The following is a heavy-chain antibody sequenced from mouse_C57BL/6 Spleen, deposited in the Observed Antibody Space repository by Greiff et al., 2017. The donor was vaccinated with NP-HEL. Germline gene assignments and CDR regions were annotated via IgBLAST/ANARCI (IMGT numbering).Heavy chain of an antibody. J-gene: IGHJ2*01. CDR2: IYPGSGST. CDR1: GYTFTSYW. CDR3: ARRGGYYYGSSSFDY. D-gene: IGHD1-1*01. V-gene: IGHV1-55*01. Sequence: QVQLQQPGAELVKPGASVKMSCKASGYTFTSYWITWVKQRPGQGLEWIGDIYPGSGSTNYNEKFKSKATLTVDASSSTPYLQLSSLTSEDSAVYYGARRGGYYYGSSSFDYWGQGTTLTVSS.